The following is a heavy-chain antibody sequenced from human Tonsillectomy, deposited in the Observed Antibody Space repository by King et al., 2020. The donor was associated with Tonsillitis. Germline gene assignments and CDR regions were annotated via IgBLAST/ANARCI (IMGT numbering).Heavy chain of an antibody. V-gene: IGHV4-39*01. Sequence: QLQESGPGLVRPSETLSLTCTVSGGSSSNSYYWGWIRQPPGKGLEWIGNIYNSWSTDYNPSLKSRATISVDTSKMQFSLKLTSVTAADTAVYYCAKPSIAVAGRGWFDPWGQGTLVTVSS. CDR3: AKPSIAVAGRGWFDP. CDR1: GGSSSNSYY. J-gene: IGHJ5*02. CDR2: IYNSWST. D-gene: IGHD6-19*01.